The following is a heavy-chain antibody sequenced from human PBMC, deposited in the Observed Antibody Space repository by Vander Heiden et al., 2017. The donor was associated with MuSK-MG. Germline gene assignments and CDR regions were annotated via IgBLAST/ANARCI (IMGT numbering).Heavy chain of an antibody. J-gene: IGHJ4*02. Sequence: EVQLVQSGAEVKKPGEALTISCKASGYSFTTYWIGGARQMPGKGLEWMGIIYPGDSDTTYSPSFQGQVTISAGKSISTAYLQWSSLKASDTAMYYCARGVPGYSSGWRQCESFDYWGQGTLVTVSS. CDR3: ARGVPGYSSGWRQCESFDY. V-gene: IGHV5-51*01. D-gene: IGHD6-19*01. CDR2: IYPGDSDT. CDR1: GYSFTTYW.